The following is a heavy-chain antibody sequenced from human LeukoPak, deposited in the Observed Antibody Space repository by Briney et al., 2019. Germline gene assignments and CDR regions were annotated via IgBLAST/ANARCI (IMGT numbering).Heavy chain of an antibody. CDR2: INHSGST. D-gene: IGHD4-17*01. CDR1: GGSFSGYY. Sequence: SETLSLTCAVYGGSFSGYYWSWICQPPGKGLEWIGEINHSGSTNYNPSLKSRVTISVDTSKNQFSLKLSSVTAADTAVYYCVVWKGDYTVDYWGQGTLVTVPS. V-gene: IGHV4-34*01. CDR3: VVWKGDYTVDY. J-gene: IGHJ4*02.